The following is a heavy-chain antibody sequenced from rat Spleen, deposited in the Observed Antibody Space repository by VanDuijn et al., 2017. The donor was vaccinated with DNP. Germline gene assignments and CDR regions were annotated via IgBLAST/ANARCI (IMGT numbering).Heavy chain of an antibody. CDR2: ISSGGNT. Sequence: QVQLKESGPGLVQPSQTLSLTCTVSGFSLTTNGISWVRQFPGKGLEWIAAISSGGNTYYNSALKSRLSISRDTSKSQVFLKMNSLQSEDTAIYFCTRERSPRDWYFDFWGPGIMVTVSS. CDR3: TRERSPRDWYFDF. V-gene: IGHV2S12*01. CDR1: GFSLTTNG. J-gene: IGHJ1*01. D-gene: IGHD3-1*01.